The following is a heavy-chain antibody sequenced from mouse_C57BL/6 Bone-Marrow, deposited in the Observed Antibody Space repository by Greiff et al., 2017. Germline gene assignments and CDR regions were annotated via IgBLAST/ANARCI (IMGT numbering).Heavy chain of an antibody. Sequence: QVQLQQPGAELVMPGASVKLSCKASGYTFTSYWMHWVKQRPGQGLEWIGEIDPSDSYTNYNQKFKGKSTLTVDKSSSTAYMQLSSLTSEDSAVYYCARRGTTWGYWGQGTSVTVSS. CDR2: IDPSDSYT. D-gene: IGHD1-1*01. V-gene: IGHV1-69*01. CDR3: ARRGTTWGY. CDR1: GYTFTSYW. J-gene: IGHJ4*01.